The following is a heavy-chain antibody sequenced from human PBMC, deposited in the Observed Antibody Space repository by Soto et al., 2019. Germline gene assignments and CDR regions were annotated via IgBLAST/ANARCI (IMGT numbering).Heavy chain of an antibody. V-gene: IGHV1-8*01. D-gene: IGHD2-15*01. CDR1: GYTFTSYD. CDR2: MNPNSGNT. Sequence: ASVKVSCKASGYTFTSYDINWVRQATGQGLEWMGWMNPNSGNTGYAQKFQGRVTMTRNTSISTAYMELSSLRSEDTAVYYCVRESGRWSYYYYYYMDVWGKGTTVTVSS. CDR3: VRESGRWSYYYYYYMDV. J-gene: IGHJ6*03.